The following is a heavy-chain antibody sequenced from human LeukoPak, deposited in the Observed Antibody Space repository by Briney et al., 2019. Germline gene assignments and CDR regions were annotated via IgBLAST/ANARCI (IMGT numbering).Heavy chain of an antibody. Sequence: PGRSLILSCAASGFTFSSYGIHWVRQAPGKGLEWVAFISYDGSNKYYADSVKGRSTISRDNSKNTLYLQMNSLRAEDTAVYYCAKGKQEVAAWGQGTLVTVSS. CDR3: AKGKQEVAA. V-gene: IGHV3-30*18. J-gene: IGHJ5*02. CDR2: ISYDGSNK. CDR1: GFTFSSYG. D-gene: IGHD2-15*01.